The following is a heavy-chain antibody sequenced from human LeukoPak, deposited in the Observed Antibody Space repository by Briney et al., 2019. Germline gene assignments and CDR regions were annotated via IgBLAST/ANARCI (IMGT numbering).Heavy chain of an antibody. Sequence: PGGSLRLSCAASGFTFSSYAMSWVRQAPGKGLEWVSAISGSGGSTYYADSVKGRFTISRGNSKDTLYLQMNSLRAEDTAVYYCAKDGWSDNWNVFFYWGQGTLVTVSS. D-gene: IGHD1-1*01. CDR1: GFTFSSYA. J-gene: IGHJ4*02. CDR2: ISGSGGST. V-gene: IGHV3-23*01. CDR3: AKDGWSDNWNVFFY.